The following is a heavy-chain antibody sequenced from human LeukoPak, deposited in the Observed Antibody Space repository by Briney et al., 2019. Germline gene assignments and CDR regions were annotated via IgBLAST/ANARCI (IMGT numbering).Heavy chain of an antibody. CDR2: ISYDGSNK. CDR1: GFTFSSYG. D-gene: IGHD3-3*01. CDR3: ARDSRTIFGVLTS. Sequence: GGSLRLSCAASGFTFSSYGMHWVRQAPGKGLEWVAVISYDGSNKYYADSVKGRFTIFRDNAKNSLYLQMNSLRAEDTAVYYCARDSRTIFGVLTSWGQGTLVTVSS. V-gene: IGHV3-30*03. J-gene: IGHJ4*02.